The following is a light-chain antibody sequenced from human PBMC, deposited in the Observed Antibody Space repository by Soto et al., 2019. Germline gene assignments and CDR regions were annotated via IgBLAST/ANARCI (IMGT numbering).Light chain of an antibody. Sequence: DIQMTQSPSTLSASVGDRVTITCRASPSISSWLAWYQQKPGKAPKLLIYDASSLESGVPSRFSGSGSGTEFTLTISSLQPDDFATYYCQQKGTFGQGTKVEIK. CDR2: DAS. CDR1: PSISSW. J-gene: IGKJ1*01. V-gene: IGKV1-5*01. CDR3: QQKGT.